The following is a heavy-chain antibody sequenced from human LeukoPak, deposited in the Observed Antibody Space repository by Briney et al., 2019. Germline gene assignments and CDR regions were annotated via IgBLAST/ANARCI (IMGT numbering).Heavy chain of an antibody. CDR1: GYTFTGYY. CDR3: ARAGGGDFWSGYYTDYYYYMDV. D-gene: IGHD3-3*01. J-gene: IGHJ6*03. Sequence: ASVKVSCKASGYTFTGYYMHWVRQAPGQGLEWMGWINPNSGGTNYAQKFQGRVTMTRDTSISTAYMELSRLRSDDTAVYYCARAGGGDFWSGYYTDYYYYMDVWGKGTTVTVSS. V-gene: IGHV1-2*02. CDR2: INPNSGGT.